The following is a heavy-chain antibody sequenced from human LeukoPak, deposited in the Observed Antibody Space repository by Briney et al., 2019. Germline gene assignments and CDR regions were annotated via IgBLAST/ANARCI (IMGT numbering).Heavy chain of an antibody. CDR2: INHNSGGT. D-gene: IGHD3-10*02. CDR1: GYTFTSYY. CDR3: ARDPVFGELNYYYMDV. Sequence: ASVKVSCQASGYTFTSYYMHWVRQAPGQGLDWMGRINHNSGGTNYAQKFQGRVTTTRDTSISTAYIELSTLRAHDTAVYYCARDPVFGELNYYYMDVWGKGTTVTVSS. V-gene: IGHV1-2*06. J-gene: IGHJ6*03.